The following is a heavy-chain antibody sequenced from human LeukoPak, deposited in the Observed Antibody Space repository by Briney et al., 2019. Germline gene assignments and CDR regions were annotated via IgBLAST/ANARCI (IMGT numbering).Heavy chain of an antibody. D-gene: IGHD3-22*01. J-gene: IGHJ3*02. Sequence: GASVTVSCKASGYTFTGYYMHWVRQAPGQGLEWMGWINPNSGGTNYAQKFQGRVTMTRDTSISTAYMELSRLRSDDTAVYYCARGAYYYDSSGYLLGRAFDIWGEGTMVTVSS. CDR2: INPNSGGT. CDR1: GYTFTGYY. V-gene: IGHV1-2*02. CDR3: ARGAYYYDSSGYLLGRAFDI.